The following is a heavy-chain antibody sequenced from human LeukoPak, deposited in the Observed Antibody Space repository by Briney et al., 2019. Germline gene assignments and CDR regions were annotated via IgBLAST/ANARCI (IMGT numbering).Heavy chain of an antibody. V-gene: IGHV3-66*01. CDR2: IYSGGST. D-gene: IGHD3-10*01. J-gene: IGHJ3*02. CDR1: GFTVSSNY. CDR3: ARDLKGSGSYYYSGAFDI. Sequence: QPGGSLRFSCAASGFTVSSNYMSWVRQAPGKGLEWVSVIYSGGSTYYADSVKGRFTISRDNAKNSLYLQMNSLRAEDAALYYCARDLKGSGSYYYSGAFDIWGQGTMVTLSS.